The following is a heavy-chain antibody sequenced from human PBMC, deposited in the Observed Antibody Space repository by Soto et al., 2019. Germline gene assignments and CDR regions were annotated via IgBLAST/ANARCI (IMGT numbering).Heavy chain of an antibody. V-gene: IGHV1-18*04. CDR2: ISPYSDGR. Sequence: GASVKVSCKTSGYTFSNYYITWVRQAPGQPLEWLGWISPYSDGRNYAQKFQGRVSMTTDTSTTTAYMELRSLRSDDTAVYYCARVVPGAEARLGPWGQGTLVTVSS. CDR3: ARVVPGAEARLGP. CDR1: GYTFSNYY. J-gene: IGHJ5*02. D-gene: IGHD2-2*01.